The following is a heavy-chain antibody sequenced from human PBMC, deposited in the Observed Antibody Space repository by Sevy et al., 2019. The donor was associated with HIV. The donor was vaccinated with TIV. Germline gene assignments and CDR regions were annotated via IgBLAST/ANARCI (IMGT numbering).Heavy chain of an antibody. CDR1: GFTFSNYD. D-gene: IGHD5-12*01. J-gene: IGHJ6*02. CDR3: AREGGYTDQGMDV. CDR2: ISSDSSRI. Sequence: QLGGSLRLSCAASGFTFSNYDMNWVRQAQGKGVKWVPYISSDSSRIYYADSWKGRLTISRDNAKNSLYVQMNRLRAEDTAVYYCAREGGYTDQGMDVWGQGTTVTVSS. V-gene: IGHV3-48*01.